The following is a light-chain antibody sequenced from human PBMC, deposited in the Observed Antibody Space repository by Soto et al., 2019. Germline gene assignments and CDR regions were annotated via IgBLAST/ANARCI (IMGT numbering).Light chain of an antibody. V-gene: IGKV3-20*01. Sequence: EIVLAQSPGTLSLSPGERATLSCRASQSVTNSFLAWYQQKPGQAPRLLIYGASRRATGIPDRFTGSGSGTDFTLTISRLEPEDVAVYYCQQYVSSPWAFGQGTQVEI. CDR1: QSVTNSF. CDR2: GAS. CDR3: QQYVSSPWA. J-gene: IGKJ1*01.